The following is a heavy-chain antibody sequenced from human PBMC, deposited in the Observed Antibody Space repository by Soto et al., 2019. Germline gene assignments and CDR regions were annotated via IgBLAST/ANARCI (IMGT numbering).Heavy chain of an antibody. J-gene: IGHJ6*03. CDR3: ARGPSATPLVTFMDV. V-gene: IGHV1-3*01. Sequence: ASVKVSCKASGYTFTKYGVHWVRQAPGQGLEWMGWINAGNANTEYSQKFQDRVTITRDTSASTAYMELSSLTSEDTAVYYCARGPSATPLVTFMDVWGKGTTVTVSS. CDR1: GYTFTKYG. D-gene: IGHD5-18*01. CDR2: INAGNANT.